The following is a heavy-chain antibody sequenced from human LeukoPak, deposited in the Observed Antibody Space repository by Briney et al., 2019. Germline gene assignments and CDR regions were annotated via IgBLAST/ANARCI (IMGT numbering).Heavy chain of an antibody. Sequence: GASVKVSCKASGYTFTGYYIHWVRQAPGQGLEWMGWINPNSGDTDYVQKFQGRVTMTRDTSISTAYMELSSLTSDDTAVYYCARVEGLSSSPRTLRYWGQGTLVTVSS. CDR2: INPNSGDT. D-gene: IGHD2-15*01. CDR1: GYTFTGYY. V-gene: IGHV1-2*02. CDR3: ARVEGLSSSPRTLRY. J-gene: IGHJ4*02.